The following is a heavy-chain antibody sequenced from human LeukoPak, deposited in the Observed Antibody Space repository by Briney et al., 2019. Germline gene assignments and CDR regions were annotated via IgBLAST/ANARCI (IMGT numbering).Heavy chain of an antibody. Sequence: GGSLRLSCAASGFTFSSYAMSWVRQAPGKGLEWVSAISGRGGSTYYADSVKGRFTISRDNSKNTLYLQMNSLRAEDTAVYYCAKPKMVTDYYYYMDVWGKGTTVTVSS. CDR2: ISGRGGST. V-gene: IGHV3-23*01. J-gene: IGHJ6*03. D-gene: IGHD5-18*01. CDR3: AKPKMVTDYYYYMDV. CDR1: GFTFSSYA.